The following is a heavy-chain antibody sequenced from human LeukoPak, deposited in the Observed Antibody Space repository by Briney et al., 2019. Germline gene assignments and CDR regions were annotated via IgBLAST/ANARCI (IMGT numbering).Heavy chain of an antibody. J-gene: IGHJ6*03. CDR3: ASATTYSNYYYYYMDV. CDR2: IIPIFGTV. D-gene: IGHD4-11*01. Sequence: SVKVSCKASGGTFSSYAISWVRQAPGQGPEWMGGIIPIFGTVNYAQKFQGRVTITAHESTSTAYMELSSLRSEDTAVYYCASATTYSNYYYYYMDVWGKGTTVTVSS. V-gene: IGHV1-69*13. CDR1: GGTFSSYA.